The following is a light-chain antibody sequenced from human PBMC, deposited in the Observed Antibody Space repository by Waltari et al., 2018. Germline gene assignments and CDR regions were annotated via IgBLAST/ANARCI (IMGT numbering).Light chain of an antibody. CDR2: DVS. CDR3: CSRAGSSVV. V-gene: IGLV2-11*01. Sequence: QSALTQPRSVSGSPGQSVTISCTGTSGDVGDYNYVSWYQEQPGKAPRLTVYDVSERPSGVPGRFSASTSGNTASLTISGLQAEDEASYHCCSRAGSSVVFGGGTKLTVL. CDR1: SGDVGDYNY. J-gene: IGLJ2*01.